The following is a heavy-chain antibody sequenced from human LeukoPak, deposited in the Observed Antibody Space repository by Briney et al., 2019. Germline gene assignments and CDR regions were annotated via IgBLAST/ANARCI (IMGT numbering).Heavy chain of an antibody. CDR2: ISSSSSYI. J-gene: IGHJ4*02. V-gene: IGHV3-21*01. CDR3: GRNFFAVRGYSSTLRGY. CDR1: GFTFSSYS. D-gene: IGHD6-13*01. Sequence: GGSLRLSCAASGFTFSSYSMNWVRQAPGKGLEWVSSISSSSSYIYYADSVKGRFTISRDNAKNSLYLQMNSLRAEDTAVYYWGRNFFAVRGYSSTLRGYGGRGTRFTVSS.